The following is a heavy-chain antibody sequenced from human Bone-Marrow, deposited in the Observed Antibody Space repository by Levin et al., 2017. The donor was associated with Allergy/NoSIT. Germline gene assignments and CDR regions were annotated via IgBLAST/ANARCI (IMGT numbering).Heavy chain of an antibody. Sequence: SETLSLTCTVSGGSISSYYWSWIRQPAGKGLEWIGRIYTSGSTNYNPSLKSRVTMSVDTSKNQFSLKLSSVTAADTAVYYCARGFDYYDSSGYYAGWFDPWGQGTLVTVSS. CDR1: GGSISSYY. V-gene: IGHV4-4*07. J-gene: IGHJ5*02. CDR2: IYTSGST. D-gene: IGHD3-22*01. CDR3: ARGFDYYDSSGYYAGWFDP.